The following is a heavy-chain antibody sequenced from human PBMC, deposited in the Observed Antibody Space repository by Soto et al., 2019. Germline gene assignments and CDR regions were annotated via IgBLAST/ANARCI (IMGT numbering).Heavy chain of an antibody. CDR2: ISGSGGST. J-gene: IGHJ4*02. V-gene: IGHV3-23*01. CDR3: AKDTDFWSGYHLDY. D-gene: IGHD3-3*01. CDR1: GFTFISYE. Sequence: GGSLRLSCAASGFTFISYEMSWVRQAPGKGLEWVSAISGSGGSTYYADSVKGRFTISRDNSKNTLYLQMNSLRAEDTAVYYCAKDTDFWSGYHLDYWGQGTLVTVSS.